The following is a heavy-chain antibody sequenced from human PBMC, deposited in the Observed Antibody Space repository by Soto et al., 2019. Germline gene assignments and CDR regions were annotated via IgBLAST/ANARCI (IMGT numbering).Heavy chain of an antibody. J-gene: IGHJ4*02. CDR2: ISNSGGST. D-gene: IGHD2-2*01. CDR3: AKRNLVPRPPFDY. V-gene: IGHV3-23*01. Sequence: EVQLLESGGGLVQPGGSLRLSCAASGFTFSNYAMSWVRQAPGKGLEWVSDISNSGGSTNYADSVKGRFTISRDNSNNTLYLQMNSLRVEDTAVYYCAKRNLVPRPPFDYWGQGTLVPVSS. CDR1: GFTFSNYA.